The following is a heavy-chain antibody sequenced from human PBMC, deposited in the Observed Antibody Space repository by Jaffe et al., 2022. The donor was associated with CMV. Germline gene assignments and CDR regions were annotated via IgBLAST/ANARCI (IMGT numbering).Heavy chain of an antibody. CDR2: INAGNGNT. CDR3: AILDFWSGYYRGFDY. J-gene: IGHJ4*02. CDR1: GYTFTSYA. D-gene: IGHD3-3*01. V-gene: IGHV1-3*01. Sequence: QVQLVQSGAEVKKPGASVKVSCKASGYTFTSYAMHWVRQAPGQRLEWMGWINAGNGNTKYSQKFQGRVTITRDTSASTAYMELSSLRSEDTAVYYCAILDFWSGYYRGFDYWGQGTLVTVSS.